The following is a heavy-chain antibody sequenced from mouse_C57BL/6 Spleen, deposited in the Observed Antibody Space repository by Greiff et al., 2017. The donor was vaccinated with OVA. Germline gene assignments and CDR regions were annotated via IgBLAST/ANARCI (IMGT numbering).Heavy chain of an antibody. CDR1: GYNFNSYW. Sequence: QVQLQQPGTELVKPGASVKLSCKASGYNFNSYWMHWVKQRPEQGLEWIGKINPSNGGTNYTAKFKSKATLTADKSSSTAYMQLSSLTSEDSAVYYCARGLGYYFDYWGQGTTLTVSS. J-gene: IGHJ2*01. CDR3: ARGLGYYFDY. V-gene: IGHV1-53*01. CDR2: INPSNGGT.